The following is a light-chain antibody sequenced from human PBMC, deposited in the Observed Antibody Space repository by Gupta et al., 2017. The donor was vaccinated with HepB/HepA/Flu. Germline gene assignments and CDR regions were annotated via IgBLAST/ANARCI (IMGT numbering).Light chain of an antibody. CDR1: QSVSSY. J-gene: IGKJ4*01. Sequence: EIVLTQSPATLSLSPGERATLSCRASQSVSSYLAWYQQKPGQAPRLLIYDASNRATGIPARFSGSGSATEFTLTISSLEPEDFAVYYCQQRSYWPLTFVGGTKVDIK. V-gene: IGKV3-11*01. CDR2: DAS. CDR3: QQRSYWPLT.